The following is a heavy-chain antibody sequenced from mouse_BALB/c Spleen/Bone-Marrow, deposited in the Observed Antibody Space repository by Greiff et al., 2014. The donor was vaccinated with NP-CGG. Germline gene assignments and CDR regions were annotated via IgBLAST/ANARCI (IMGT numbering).Heavy chain of an antibody. CDR2: IYPGTGSN. D-gene: IGHD2-5*01. CDR3: ARTSNPAMDY. J-gene: IGHJ4*01. CDR1: GYIFTSYW. V-gene: IGHV1S132*01. Sequence: VQLQQPGAELVRPGASVKLSCKTSGYIFTSYWIHWIKQRSGQGLEWIARIYPGTGSNYYNEKFKGKATLTADKSSSTAYMQLSSLKSEDSAVYFCARTSNPAMDYWGQGTSVTVSS.